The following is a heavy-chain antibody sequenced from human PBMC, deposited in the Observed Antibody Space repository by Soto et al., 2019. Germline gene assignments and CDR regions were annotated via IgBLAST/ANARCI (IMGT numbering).Heavy chain of an antibody. D-gene: IGHD3-10*01. CDR3: ARSPGVFDY. CDR2: LVPVFGAA. Sequence: QVQLVHSGAEVKKPGSSVKVSCKASGGTFSSLAISWVRQAPGQGLEWMGGLVPVFGAANYAQKFQDSVTITAYKSTRTSYMGLSSLRSEDTAVYYCARSPGVFDYWGQGALVTVSS. V-gene: IGHV1-69*06. CDR1: GGTFSSLA. J-gene: IGHJ4*02.